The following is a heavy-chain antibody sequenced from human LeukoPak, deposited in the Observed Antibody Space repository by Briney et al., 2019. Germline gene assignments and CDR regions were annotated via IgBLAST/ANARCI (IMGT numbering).Heavy chain of an antibody. J-gene: IGHJ5*02. V-gene: IGHV1-2*02. CDR1: GYSFTGYY. CDR2: INPNSGGT. D-gene: IGHD5-18*01. CDR3: AVNTSKVKFGP. Sequence: GASVKVSCKASGYSFTGYYMHWVRQAPGQGLEWMGWINPNSGGTNYAQKFQGRATMTRDTSITTAYMELSRLGSDDTAVYYCAVNTSKVKFGPWGQGTLVTVSA.